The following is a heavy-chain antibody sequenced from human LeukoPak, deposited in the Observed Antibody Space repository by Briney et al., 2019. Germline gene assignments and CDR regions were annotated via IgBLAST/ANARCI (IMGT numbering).Heavy chain of an antibody. CDR1: GGSFSGYY. CDR2: INHSGST. J-gene: IGHJ4*02. Sequence: PSETLSLTCAVYGGSFSGYYWSWIRQPPGKGPDWSGEINHSGSTNYNPSLKSRVTISVDTSKNQFSLKLSSVTAADTAVYYCARGPSGSPIDYWGQGTLVTVSS. V-gene: IGHV4-34*01. CDR3: ARGPSGSPIDY. D-gene: IGHD1-26*01.